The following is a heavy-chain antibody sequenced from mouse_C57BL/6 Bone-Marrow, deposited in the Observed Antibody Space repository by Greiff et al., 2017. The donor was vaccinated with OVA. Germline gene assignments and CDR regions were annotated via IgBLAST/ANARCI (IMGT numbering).Heavy chain of an antibody. D-gene: IGHD4-1*01. CDR2: ISNGGGST. CDR3: ARLGFYWYFDV. V-gene: IGHV5-12*01. CDR1: GFTFSDYY. J-gene: IGHJ1*03. Sequence: EVKLVESGGGLVQPGGSLKLSCAASGFTFSDYYMYWVRQTPEKRLEWVAYISNGGGSTYYPDTVKGRFTISRDNAKNTLYRQMSLLKSEDTAMYYCARLGFYWYFDVWGTGTTVTVSS.